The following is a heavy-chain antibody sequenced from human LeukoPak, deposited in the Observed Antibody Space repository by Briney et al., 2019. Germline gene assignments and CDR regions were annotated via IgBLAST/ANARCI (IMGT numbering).Heavy chain of an antibody. CDR1: GFTFSSYG. V-gene: IGHV3-23*01. CDR3: AKEEVEMATTTGY. Sequence: GASLRLSCAASGFTFSSYGMHWVRQAPGKGLEWVSAISGSGGSTYYADSVKGRFTISRDNSKNTLYLQMNSLRAEDTAVYYCAKEEVEMATTTGYWGQGTLVTVSS. CDR2: ISGSGGST. J-gene: IGHJ4*02. D-gene: IGHD5-24*01.